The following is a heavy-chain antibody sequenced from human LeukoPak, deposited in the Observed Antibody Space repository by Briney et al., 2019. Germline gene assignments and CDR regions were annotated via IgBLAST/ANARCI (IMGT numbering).Heavy chain of an antibody. J-gene: IGHJ4*02. CDR1: GGSISSCSYD. D-gene: IGHD3-10*01. Sequence: SEPLSLTCTVSGGSISSCSYDWYWIRQPAGKGLEWIGHIYTSGTSHYNPSLRSRLTISVDTSKNQFSLKLTSVPAADTAVYYCTKGRGIWGEGALVTVSS. V-gene: IGHV4-61*09. CDR3: TKGRGI. CDR2: IYTSGTS.